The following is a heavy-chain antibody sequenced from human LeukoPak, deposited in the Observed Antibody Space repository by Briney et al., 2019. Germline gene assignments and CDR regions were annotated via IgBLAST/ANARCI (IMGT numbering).Heavy chain of an antibody. CDR1: GFTVSSTY. CDR3: AREGLERRANLDY. V-gene: IGHV3-23*01. CDR2: ITESGADT. D-gene: IGHD1-1*01. J-gene: IGHJ4*02. Sequence: GGSLRLSCAASGFTVSSTYMSWVRQAPGKGLEWVSSITESGADTFYGDSVKGRFTIYRDNSKATLYLQMNSLRAEDTAVFFCAREGLERRANLDYWGQGTLVTVSS.